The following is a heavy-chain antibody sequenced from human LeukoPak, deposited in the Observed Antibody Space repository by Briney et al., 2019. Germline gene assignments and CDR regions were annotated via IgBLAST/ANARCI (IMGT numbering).Heavy chain of an antibody. V-gene: IGHV3-48*03. Sequence: GGSLRLSCAASGFTFSSYEMNWVRQAPGKGLEWVSYISSSGSPIYYADSVKGRFTISRDNAKNSLYLQMNSLRAEDTAVYYCARVKAVAGTSDAFDIRGQGTLVTVSS. CDR1: GFTFSSYE. CDR3: ARVKAVAGTSDAFDI. J-gene: IGHJ3*02. D-gene: IGHD6-19*01. CDR2: ISSSGSPI.